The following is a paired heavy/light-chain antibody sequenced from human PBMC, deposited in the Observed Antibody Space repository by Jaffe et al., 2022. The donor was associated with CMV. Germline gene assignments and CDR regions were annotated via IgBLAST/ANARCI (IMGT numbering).Light chain of an antibody. Sequence: EIVLTQSPRTLSVSPGERVSLSCRASQSISSRYLAWYQQKLGQAPRLLMYGTSSRATGIPDRFSGSGSGTDFTLTITRLEPEDFAVYYCQQYDSSPGSFGQGARLEIK. J-gene: IGKJ2*03. CDR2: GTS. V-gene: IGKV3-20*01. CDR3: QQYDSSPGS. CDR1: QSISSRY.
Heavy chain of an antibody. Sequence: QVQLVQSGAEVKKPGSSVKVSCKASGGTFSNYAISWVRQAPGQGLEWVGGIIPILGTATYAQRFQGRVTITADDSTSTAYMEVSSLRSDDTAVYYCSKEDYDNPWGMDVWGQGTTVTVSS. V-gene: IGHV1-69*01. CDR2: IIPILGTA. CDR3: SKEDYDNPWGMDV. D-gene: IGHD3-16*01. J-gene: IGHJ6*02. CDR1: GGTFSNYA.